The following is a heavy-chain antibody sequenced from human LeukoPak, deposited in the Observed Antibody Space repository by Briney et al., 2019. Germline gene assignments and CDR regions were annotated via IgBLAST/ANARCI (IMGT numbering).Heavy chain of an antibody. D-gene: IGHD6-19*01. J-gene: IGHJ4*02. CDR2: ISYDGANK. Sequence: GGSLRLSCAASGFTFSSYGMHWVRQAPGKGLEWLAVISYDGANKYYADSVKGRFTISRDNSENTLYLHMNSLRAEDTAVYYCAKEEGSAWFLDYWGQGTLVTVSS. CDR1: GFTFSSYG. V-gene: IGHV3-30*18. CDR3: AKEEGSAWFLDY.